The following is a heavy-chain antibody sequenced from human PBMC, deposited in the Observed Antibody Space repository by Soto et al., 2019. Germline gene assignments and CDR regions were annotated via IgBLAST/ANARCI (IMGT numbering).Heavy chain of an antibody. V-gene: IGHV4-39*02. D-gene: IGHD2-2*02. CDR3: ARDCSSTSCYKY. Sequence: ETLFLTCTFSGSSLSSSSYSWGGILQPPGKGLEWIGSIYYSGSTYYNPPLKSRVTISVDTSKNQFSLKLSSVTAADTAVYYCARDCSSTSCYKYWGQGILVTVSS. CDR2: IYYSGST. J-gene: IGHJ4*02. CDR1: GSSLSSSSYS.